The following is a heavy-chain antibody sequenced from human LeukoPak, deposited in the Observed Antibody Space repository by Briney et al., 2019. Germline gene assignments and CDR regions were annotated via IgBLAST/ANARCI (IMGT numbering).Heavy chain of an antibody. D-gene: IGHD1-26*01. CDR2: IYSGGNT. V-gene: IGHV3-53*01. J-gene: IGHJ3*02. Sequence: PGGSLRLSCAASGFTVSSNYMSWVRQAPGKGLEWGSVIYSGGNTYYADSVKGRLTISRDNSKNTLYLQMNSLRAEDTAVYYCAKERSGSLDAFDIWGQGTMVTVSS. CDR1: GFTVSSNY. CDR3: AKERSGSLDAFDI.